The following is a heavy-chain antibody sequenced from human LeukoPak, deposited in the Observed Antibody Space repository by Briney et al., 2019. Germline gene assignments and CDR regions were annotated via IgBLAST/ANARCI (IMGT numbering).Heavy chain of an antibody. CDR2: IYHSGST. V-gene: IGHV4-4*02. Sequence: SGTLSLTCAVSGGSISSSNWWSWVRQPPGKGLEWIGEIYHSGSTNYNPSLKSRVTISVDKSKNQFSLKLSSVTAAGTAVYYCASKAGMYSSSWPNNWFDPWGQGTLVTVSS. CDR3: ASKAGMYSSSWPNNWFDP. CDR1: GGSISSSNW. D-gene: IGHD6-13*01. J-gene: IGHJ5*02.